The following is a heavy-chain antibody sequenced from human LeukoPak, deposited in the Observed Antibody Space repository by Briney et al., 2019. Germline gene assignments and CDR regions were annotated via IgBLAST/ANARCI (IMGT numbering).Heavy chain of an antibody. D-gene: IGHD3-3*01. CDR2: ISGSGDRT. Sequence: GRSLRLSCAASGFTFSSYAMSWVRQAPGKGLEWVSAISGSGDRTYYADSVKGRFTISRDNSKNTLYLQMSTLRAEDTAVYYCAKELPFSQWIFVDYWGQGTPVTVSS. CDR1: GFTFSSYA. V-gene: IGHV3-23*01. CDR3: AKELPFSQWIFVDY. J-gene: IGHJ4*02.